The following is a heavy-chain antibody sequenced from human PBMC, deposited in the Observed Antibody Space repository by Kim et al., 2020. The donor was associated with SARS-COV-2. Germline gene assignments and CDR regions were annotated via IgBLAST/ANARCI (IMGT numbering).Heavy chain of an antibody. CDR3: SRHDWFDP. CDR2: IHTGGAT. CDR1: GFSVSGDY. J-gene: IGHJ5*02. V-gene: IGHV3-66*04. Sequence: GGSLRLSCAVSGFSVSGDYMNWVRQAPGKGLECVSVIHTGGATFYADSVKGRFTISRDSSQNTLYLQMNSLRVEDTAVHYCSRHDWFDPWGQGTLVTVSS.